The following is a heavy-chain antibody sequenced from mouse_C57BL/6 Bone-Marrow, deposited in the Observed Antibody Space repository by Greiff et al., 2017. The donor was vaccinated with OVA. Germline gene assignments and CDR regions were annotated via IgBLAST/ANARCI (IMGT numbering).Heavy chain of an antibody. Sequence: QVQLKQPGAELVKPGASVKLSCKASGYTFTSYWMHWVKQRPGQGLEWIGMIHPNSGSTNYNEKFKSKATLTVDKSSSTSYMQLSSLTSEDAAVYYCARRGGLRQRYAKDYWCQGTAVTVSS. CDR3: ARRGGLRQRYAKDY. CDR1: GYTFTSYW. V-gene: IGHV1-64*01. D-gene: IGHD2-4*01. J-gene: IGHJ4*01. CDR2: IHPNSGST.